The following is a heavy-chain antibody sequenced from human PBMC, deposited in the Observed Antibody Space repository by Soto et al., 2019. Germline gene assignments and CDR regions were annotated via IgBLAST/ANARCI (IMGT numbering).Heavy chain of an antibody. J-gene: IGHJ4*02. CDR2: INHSGST. V-gene: IGHV4-34*01. D-gene: IGHD6-13*01. CDR1: GGSFSGYY. Sequence: SETLSLTCAVYGGSFSGYYWSWIRQPPGKGLEWIAEINHSGSTNHNPSLKSRVTISVDTSKNQFSLKVSSVTAADTAVYYCARGGSSWYGAPNYYFDSWGQGTLVTVSS. CDR3: ARGGSSWYGAPNYYFDS.